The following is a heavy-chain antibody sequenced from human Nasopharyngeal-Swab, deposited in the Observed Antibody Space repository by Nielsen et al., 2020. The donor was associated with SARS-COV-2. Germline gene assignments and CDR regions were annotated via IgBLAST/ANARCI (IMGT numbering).Heavy chain of an antibody. D-gene: IGHD6-19*01. CDR1: GFIFRTSA. Sequence: GESLKISCAASGFIFRTSAMHWLRQAPGKGLEWVAMTSYDGSITYYTDSVKGRFTIFRDNSKKTLSLQMNSLRIEDTAVYYCARDSENDGWFPYSWGQGTLVTVSS. V-gene: IGHV3-30-3*01. CDR3: ARDSENDGWFPYS. J-gene: IGHJ4*02. CDR2: TSYDGSIT.